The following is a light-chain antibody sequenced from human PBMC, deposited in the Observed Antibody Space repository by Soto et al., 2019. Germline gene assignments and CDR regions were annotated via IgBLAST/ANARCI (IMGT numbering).Light chain of an antibody. CDR1: DSNIGAGYD. J-gene: IGLJ1*01. CDR3: QSFDNSLSGFYV. Sequence: QSVLTQTPSVSAAPGQRVTISCTGTDSNIGAGYDVHWYQHLPGRAPKLLIFGNTHRPSGVPDRFSGSKSGTSASLAITGLQPEDEADYYCQSFDNSLSGFYVFGSGTKVTVL. CDR2: GNT. V-gene: IGLV1-40*01.